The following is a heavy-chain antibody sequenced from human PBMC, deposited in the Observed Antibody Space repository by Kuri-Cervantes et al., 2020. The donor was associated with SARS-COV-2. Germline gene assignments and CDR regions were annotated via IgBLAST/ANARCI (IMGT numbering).Heavy chain of an antibody. CDR1: GFTFSSYA. V-gene: IGHV4-34*01. D-gene: IGHD6-13*01. CDR2: INHSGST. J-gene: IGHJ6*03. Sequence: ESLKISCAASGFTFSSYAMNWVRQAPGKGLEWIGEINHSGSTNYNPSLKSRVTISVDTSKNQFSLKLSSVTAADTAVYYCARSLVIAAAGGGYYYMDVWGKGTTVTVSS. CDR3: ARSLVIAAAGGGYYYMDV.